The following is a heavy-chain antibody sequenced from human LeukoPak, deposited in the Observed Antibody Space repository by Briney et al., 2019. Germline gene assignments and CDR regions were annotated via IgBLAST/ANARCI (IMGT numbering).Heavy chain of an antibody. V-gene: IGHV4-59*13. CDR1: GGSISSYY. D-gene: IGHD4-11*01. CDR2: IYYSGST. J-gene: IGHJ6*03. CDR3: AREVSDYSNYDYYYYYYMDV. Sequence: PSETLSLTCTVSGGSISSYYWSWIRQPPGKGLEWIGYIYYSGSTNYNPSLKSRVTISVDTSKNQFSLKLSSVTAADTAVYYCAREVSDYSNYDYYYYYYMDVWGKGTTVTVSS.